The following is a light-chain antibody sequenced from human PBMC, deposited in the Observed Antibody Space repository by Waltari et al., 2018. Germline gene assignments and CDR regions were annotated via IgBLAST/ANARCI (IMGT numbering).Light chain of an antibody. CDR3: QQLNSYPRT. Sequence: DIQLTQSPSFLSASVGDRVTITCRASQGISGYLAWYQQKPGKAPKLLIYAASTLQSGVPSRFSGSGSGAEFTLTINSLQPEDFATYYCQQLNSYPRTFGQGTKLEI. CDR2: AAS. V-gene: IGKV1-9*01. J-gene: IGKJ2*01. CDR1: QGISGY.